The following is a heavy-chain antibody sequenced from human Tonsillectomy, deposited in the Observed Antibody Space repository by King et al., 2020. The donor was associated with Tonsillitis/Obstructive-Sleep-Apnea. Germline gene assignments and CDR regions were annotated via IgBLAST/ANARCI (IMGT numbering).Heavy chain of an antibody. Sequence: VQLVESGGGVVQPGRSLRLSCAASRFIFSSYGMHWVRQAPGKGLEWVAVIWYDGTNEYYTDSVKGRFTISRDNSKNTLYLQMSSLRAEDTAVYYCAIDNVLPAARHGRYMDVWGKGTTVTVSS. CDR3: AIDNVLPAARHGRYMDV. CDR1: RFIFSSYG. CDR2: IWYDGTNE. J-gene: IGHJ6*03. V-gene: IGHV3-33*01. D-gene: IGHD2-2*01.